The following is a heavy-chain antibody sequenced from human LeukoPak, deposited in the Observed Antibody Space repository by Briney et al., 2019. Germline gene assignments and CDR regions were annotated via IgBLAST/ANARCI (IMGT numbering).Heavy chain of an antibody. D-gene: IGHD3-10*01. J-gene: IGHJ5*02. CDR1: GFTFSSYA. Sequence: PGGSLRLSCAASGFTFSSYAMSWVRQAPGKGLEWVADIWYDGSKTYYADSVKGRFTISRDYSKNTLYLQMNNLRAEDTAVYYCAKDLSYGSPWFDPWGQGTLVTVSS. CDR2: IWYDGSKT. V-gene: IGHV3-33*06. CDR3: AKDLSYGSPWFDP.